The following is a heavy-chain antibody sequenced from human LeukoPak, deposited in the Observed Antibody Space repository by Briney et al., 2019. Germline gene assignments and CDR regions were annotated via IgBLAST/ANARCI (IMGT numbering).Heavy chain of an antibody. V-gene: IGHV1-2*06. J-gene: IGHJ4*02. CDR3: ARDVGEMLQPGQEDY. D-gene: IGHD1-1*01. CDR2: LNPNNGAT. Sequence: ASVKVSCKTSGCAFTAYYIHWVRQAPGHGLEWVGRLNPNNGATNFAQSFQDRVNMTRDMSITTVYMELSRLTSDDTAVYYCARDVGEMLQPGQEDYWGQGTLVTVSS. CDR1: GCAFTAYY.